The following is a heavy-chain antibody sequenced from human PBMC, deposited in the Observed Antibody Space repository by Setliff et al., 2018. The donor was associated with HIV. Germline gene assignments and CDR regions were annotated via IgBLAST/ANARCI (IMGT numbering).Heavy chain of an antibody. CDR1: GFTISSYH. J-gene: IGHJ4*02. CDR3: ARAPRGSYFDY. Sequence: PWGSLRLSCAASGFTISSYHIHWVRQAPGKGLEWVAFVRHDGDVQIYADSVKGRFTASRDNPKNTVSLQLNSLRIEDTAVYYCARAPRGSYFDYWGQGTLVTVSS. D-gene: IGHD3-10*01. CDR2: VRHDGDVQ. V-gene: IGHV3-30*02.